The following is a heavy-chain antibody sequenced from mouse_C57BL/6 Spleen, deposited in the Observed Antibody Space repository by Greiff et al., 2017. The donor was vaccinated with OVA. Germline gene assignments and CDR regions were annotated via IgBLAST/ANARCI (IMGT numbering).Heavy chain of an antibody. Sequence: VQLQESGAELVKPGASVKISCKASGYAFSSYCMNWVKQRPGQGLEWIGQIYPGDGDTNYNGKFKGKATLTADKSSSTAYMQLSSLTSEDAAVYFCAKGDGYYRAYWGQGTLVTVSA. V-gene: IGHV1-80*01. CDR2: IYPGDGDT. J-gene: IGHJ3*01. CDR1: GYAFSSYC. D-gene: IGHD2-3*01. CDR3: AKGDGYYRAY.